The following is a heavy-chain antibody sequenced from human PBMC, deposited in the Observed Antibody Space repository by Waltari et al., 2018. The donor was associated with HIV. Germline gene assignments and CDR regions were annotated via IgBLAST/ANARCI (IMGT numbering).Heavy chain of an antibody. CDR3: ARTRIPSSGWYVDY. J-gene: IGHJ4*02. D-gene: IGHD6-19*01. CDR2: IYTSGST. V-gene: IGHV4-61*02. CDR1: GASIRSGTYY. Sequence: QVQLQEWGPGLVKPSQTLSLTCTVAGASIRSGTYYWSWIRQPAGKGLEWIGRIYTSGSTNYNPSLKSRLTISVDTSKNQFSLKLSSVTAADTAVYYCARTRIPSSGWYVDYWGQGTLVTVSS.